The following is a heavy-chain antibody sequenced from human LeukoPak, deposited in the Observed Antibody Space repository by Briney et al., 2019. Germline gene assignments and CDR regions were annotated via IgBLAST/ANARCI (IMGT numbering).Heavy chain of an antibody. CDR2: IYYSGST. J-gene: IGHJ4*02. CDR3: ARVLSDYYYDSSGYRTIFDY. V-gene: IGHV4-59*01. CDR1: GGSISSYY. D-gene: IGHD3-22*01. Sequence: PSETLSLTCTVSGGSISSYYWSWIRHPPGKGLEWIGYIYYSGSTNYNPSLKSRVTISVDTSKNQFSLKLSSVTAADTAVYYCARVLSDYYYDSSGYRTIFDYWGQGTLVTVSS.